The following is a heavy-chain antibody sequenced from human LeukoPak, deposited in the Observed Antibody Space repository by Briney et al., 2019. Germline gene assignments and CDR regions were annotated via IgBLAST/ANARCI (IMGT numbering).Heavy chain of an antibody. Sequence: SVKVSCKASGYTFTGYYMHWVRQAPGQGLEWMGGIIPIFGTANYAQKFQGRVTITADKSTSTAYMELSSLRSEDTAVYYCARDPSGLPAFDIWGQGTMVTVSS. CDR3: ARDPSGLPAFDI. CDR2: IIPIFGTA. CDR1: GYTFTGYY. V-gene: IGHV1-69*06. J-gene: IGHJ3*02. D-gene: IGHD5-18*01.